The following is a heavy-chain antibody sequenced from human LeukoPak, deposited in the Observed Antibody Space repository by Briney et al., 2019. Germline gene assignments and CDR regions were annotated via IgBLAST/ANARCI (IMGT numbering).Heavy chain of an antibody. D-gene: IGHD6-19*01. V-gene: IGHV1-2*02. J-gene: IGHJ4*02. Sequence: ASVKVSCKASGYTFTNYAISWVRQAPGQGLEWMGWINPNSGGTNYAQKFQGRVTMTRDTSISTAYMELSRLRSEDTAVYYCARDGVSGWYRRFDYWGQGTLVTVSS. CDR3: ARDGVSGWYRRFDY. CDR2: INPNSGGT. CDR1: GYTFTNYA.